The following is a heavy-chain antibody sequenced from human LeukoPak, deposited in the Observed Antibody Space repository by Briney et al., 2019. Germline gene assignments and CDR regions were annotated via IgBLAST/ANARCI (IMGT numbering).Heavy chain of an antibody. CDR2: IYDSGST. D-gene: IGHD4-17*01. J-gene: IGHJ5*02. CDR1: GGSINNYY. V-gene: IGHV4-59*12. CDR3: ARVDGDYAKFDP. Sequence: PSETLSLTCAVSGGSINNYYWSWIRQPPGKGLEWIGYIYDSGSTNYNPSLKSRVTISVDKSKNQFSLKLSSVTAADTAVYYCARVDGDYAKFDPWGQGTLVTVSS.